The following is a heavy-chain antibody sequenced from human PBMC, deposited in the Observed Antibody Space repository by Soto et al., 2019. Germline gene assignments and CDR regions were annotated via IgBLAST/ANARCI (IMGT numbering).Heavy chain of an antibody. Sequence: ASETLSLTCTVSGGSISSSSYYWGWIRQPPGKGLEWIGSIYYSGSTYYNPSLKSRVTISVDTSKNQFSLKLSSVTAADTAVYYCARLQLVHKSSTLDYYYGMDVWGQGTTVTVSS. J-gene: IGHJ6*02. D-gene: IGHD6-13*01. CDR1: GGSISSSSYY. CDR3: ARLQLVHKSSTLDYYYGMDV. V-gene: IGHV4-39*01. CDR2: IYYSGST.